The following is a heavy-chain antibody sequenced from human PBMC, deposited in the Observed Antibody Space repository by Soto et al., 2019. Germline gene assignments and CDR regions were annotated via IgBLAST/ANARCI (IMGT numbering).Heavy chain of an antibody. Sequence: ASVKVSCKASGYTFTSYAMNWVRQAPGQGLEWMGWINTNTGNPAYAQGFTGRFVFSLDTSVSTAYLQICSLKAEDTAVYYCAREVWGYCSSTSCYRLYYYYGMDVWS. V-gene: IGHV7-4-1*01. CDR3: AREVWGYCSSTSCYRLYYYYGMDV. D-gene: IGHD2-2*01. CDR1: GYTFTSYA. CDR2: INTNTGNP. J-gene: IGHJ6*02.